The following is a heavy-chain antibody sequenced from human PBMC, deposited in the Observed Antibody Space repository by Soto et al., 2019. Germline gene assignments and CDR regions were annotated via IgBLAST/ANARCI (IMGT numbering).Heavy chain of an antibody. D-gene: IGHD1-26*01. CDR2: INGGNVNT. V-gene: IGHV1-3*01. J-gene: IGHJ4*02. CDR3: ARDDSGFSGSNYVAYFNY. Sequence: SVEVCCKAPGERVPNYSIHWPRQSHGQRLEWMGWINGGNVNTYYSEHFQGRVTFNRETSAGTVYMQLSSLTSEDTAVYYCARDDSGFSGSNYVAYFNYWGQGALVTVSS. CDR1: GERVPNYS.